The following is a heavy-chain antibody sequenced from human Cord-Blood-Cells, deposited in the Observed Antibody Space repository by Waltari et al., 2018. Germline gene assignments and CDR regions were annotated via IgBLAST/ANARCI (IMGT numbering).Heavy chain of an antibody. Sequence: QVQLQQWGAGLLKPSETLSLTCAVYGGSFSGYYWSWIRQPPGKGLEWIGEINHSGSTNSNPSLESRVTISVDTSKNQFSLKLSSVTAADTAVYYCARGSSSWYEYFQHWGQGTLVTVSS. J-gene: IGHJ1*01. D-gene: IGHD6-13*01. CDR1: GGSFSGYY. CDR3: ARGSSSWYEYFQH. V-gene: IGHV4-34*01. CDR2: INHSGST.